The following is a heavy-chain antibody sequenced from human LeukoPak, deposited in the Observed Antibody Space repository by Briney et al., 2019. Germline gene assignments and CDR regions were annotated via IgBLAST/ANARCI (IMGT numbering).Heavy chain of an antibody. V-gene: IGHV1-24*01. CDR1: GYTLTELS. J-gene: IGHJ4*02. Sequence: ASVKVSCKVSGYTLTELSMHWVRQAPGKGLEWMGGFDPEDGETIYAQKFQGRATMTEDTSTDTAYMELSSLRSEDTAVYYCATDLTPLSGSYEFDYWGQGTLVTVSS. CDR2: FDPEDGET. CDR3: ATDLTPLSGSYEFDY. D-gene: IGHD1-26*01.